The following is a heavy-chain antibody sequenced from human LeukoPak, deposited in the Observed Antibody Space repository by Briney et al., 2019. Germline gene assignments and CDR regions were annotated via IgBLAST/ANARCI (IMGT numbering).Heavy chain of an antibody. V-gene: IGHV3-15*01. D-gene: IGHD1-26*01. CDR1: GFTFSNAW. J-gene: IGHJ6*03. CDR3: AKAPGEPWYYYYYMDV. CDR2: IKSKTDGGTT. Sequence: GGSLRLSCAASGFTFSNAWMSWVRQAPGKGLEWVGRIKSKTDGGTTDYAAPVKGRFTISRDDSKNTLYLQMNSLRAEDTAVYYCAKAPGEPWYYYYYMDVWGKGTTVTVSS.